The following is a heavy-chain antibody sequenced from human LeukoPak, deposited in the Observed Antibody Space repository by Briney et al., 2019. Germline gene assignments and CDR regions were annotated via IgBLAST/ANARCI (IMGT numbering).Heavy chain of an antibody. Sequence: SQILSLTCTVSGGSISSGSYYWSWIRQPAGKGLEWIGRIYTSGSTNYNPSLKSRVTISVDTSKNQFSLKLSSVTAADTAVYYCASERGYGGFDYWGQGTLVTVSS. V-gene: IGHV4-61*02. CDR1: GGSISSGSYY. D-gene: IGHD3-3*01. J-gene: IGHJ4*02. CDR2: IYTSGST. CDR3: ASERGYGGFDY.